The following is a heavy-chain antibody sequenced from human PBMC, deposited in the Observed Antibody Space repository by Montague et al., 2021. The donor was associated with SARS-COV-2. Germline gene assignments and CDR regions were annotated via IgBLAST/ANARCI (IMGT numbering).Heavy chain of an antibody. Sequence: CAIPGDSVSSNGGAWNWIRQSPSRGLEWLGRTYYRSKWFYDYAVSLKSRLTIKPDTSKNQFSLQLNSVTPEDTAVYYCATDIGSAGIYYYYGMDVWGQGTTVTVSS. V-gene: IGHV6-1*01. CDR2: TYYRSKWFY. CDR1: GDSVSSNGGA. D-gene: IGHD3-10*01. CDR3: ATDIGSAGIYYYYGMDV. J-gene: IGHJ6*02.